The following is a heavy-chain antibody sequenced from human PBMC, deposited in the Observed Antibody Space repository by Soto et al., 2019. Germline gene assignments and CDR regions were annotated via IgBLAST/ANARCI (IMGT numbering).Heavy chain of an antibody. CDR2: IYYSGST. V-gene: IGHV4-30-4*01. CDR3: ARDRLMATAGTARHYFGLDV. D-gene: IGHD5-18*01. J-gene: IGHJ6*02. CDR1: GGSISSGDYY. Sequence: PSETLSLTCTVSGGSISSGDYYWSWIRQPPGKGLEWIGNIYYSGSTYYNPSLKSRLTISVDTSKNQFSLNLSSVTAADTAVYYCARDRLMATAGTARHYFGLDVWGQGTTVTVSS.